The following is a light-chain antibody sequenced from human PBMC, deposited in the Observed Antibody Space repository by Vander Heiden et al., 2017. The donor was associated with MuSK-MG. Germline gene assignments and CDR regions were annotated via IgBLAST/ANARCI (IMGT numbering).Light chain of an antibody. CDR2: LGS. J-gene: IGKJ2*03. CDR3: MQALQTPG. CDR1: QSLLHSNGYNY. V-gene: IGKV2-28*01. Sequence: DIVMTQSPLSLPVTPGEPASISCRSSQSLLHSNGYNYLDWYLQKPGQSPQLLIYLGSNRASGVPDRCSVSGSGTYFTLKISRVEADDVGIYYCMQALQTPGFGQGTKLEIK.